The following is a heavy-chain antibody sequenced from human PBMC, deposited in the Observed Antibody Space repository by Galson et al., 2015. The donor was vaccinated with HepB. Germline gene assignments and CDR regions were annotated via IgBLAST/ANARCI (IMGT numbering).Heavy chain of an antibody. CDR3: AKAPPGYFDY. V-gene: IGHV3-23*01. CDR2: ISESAGST. Sequence: SLRLSCAASGFTFGRYDMNWVRKTPGKGLGWGAVISESAGSTNYADSVKGRFSISRDNSQKTLYLQMNGLRAEYTAVYYCAKAPPGYFDYWGQGALVTVSS. J-gene: IGHJ4*02. CDR1: GFTFGRYD.